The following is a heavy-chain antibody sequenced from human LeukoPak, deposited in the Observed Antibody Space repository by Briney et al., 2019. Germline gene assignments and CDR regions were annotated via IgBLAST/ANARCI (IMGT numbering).Heavy chain of an antibody. D-gene: IGHD6-13*01. CDR2: INHSGSP. V-gene: IGHV4-34*01. J-gene: IGHJ4*02. CDR3: ASSLIGYSSSWFLAY. CDR1: GESHSRFY. Sequence: SETLSLTCAVSGESHSRFYWSWIRQSPGRGLEWIGEINHSGSPNYNPSLKSRVTISLDTSKNQFSLRVPSVTAADTAFYFCASSLIGYSSSWFLAYWGPGTLVTVSS.